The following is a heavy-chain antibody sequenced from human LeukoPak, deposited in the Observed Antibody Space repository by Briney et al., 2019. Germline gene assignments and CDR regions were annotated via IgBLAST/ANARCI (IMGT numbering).Heavy chain of an antibody. D-gene: IGHD3-16*01. CDR1: GLTFSSYA. CDR3: AKDREYSYVYDAFDI. CDR2: MSGSGGST. Sequence: GGSLRLSCAASGLTFSSYAMSWVRQAPGKGLEWVSGMSGSGGSTYYADSVKGRFTISRDNSKNTLYLQMNTLRAEDTAVYYCAKDREYSYVYDAFDIWGQGTLVTVSS. V-gene: IGHV3-23*01. J-gene: IGHJ3*02.